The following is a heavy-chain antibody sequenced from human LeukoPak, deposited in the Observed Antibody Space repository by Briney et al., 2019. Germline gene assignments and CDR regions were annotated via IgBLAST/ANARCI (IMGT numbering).Heavy chain of an antibody. J-gene: IGHJ4*02. D-gene: IGHD6-19*01. CDR3: AKDFIPRIAVAGPPDY. Sequence: GGSLRLSCAASGFTFDDYAMHWVRQAPGKGLEWVSGISLNSGSIGYADSVKGRFTISRDNAKNSLYLQMNSLRAEDTALYYCAKDFIPRIAVAGPPDYWGQGTLATVSS. CDR1: GFTFDDYA. V-gene: IGHV3-9*01. CDR2: ISLNSGSI.